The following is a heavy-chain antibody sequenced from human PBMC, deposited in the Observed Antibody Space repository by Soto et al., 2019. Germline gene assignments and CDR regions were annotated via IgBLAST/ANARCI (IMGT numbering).Heavy chain of an antibody. J-gene: IGHJ4*02. CDR1: GFTFSSYA. CDR3: AKETGTIFGVVILTGTFDY. Sequence: GGSLRLSCASSGFTFSSYAMSLVRQAPGKGLEWVSAISGSGGSTYYADSVKGRFTISRDNSKNTLYLQMNSLRAEDTAVYYCAKETGTIFGVVILTGTFDYWGQGTLVTVSS. V-gene: IGHV3-23*01. D-gene: IGHD3-3*01. CDR2: ISGSGGST.